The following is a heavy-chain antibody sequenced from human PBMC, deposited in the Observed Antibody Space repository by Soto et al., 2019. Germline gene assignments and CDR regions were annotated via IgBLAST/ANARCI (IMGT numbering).Heavy chain of an antibody. CDR2: IIPIFGTA. D-gene: IGHD3-22*01. Sequence: QVQLVQSGAEVKRPGSSVKVSCKASGGTFNNYATSWVRQAPGQGLEWMGGIIPIFGTANYPQKFQGRVTITADESTNPPYLQGRSLRSEDTAVNFCATGNCNDSSGYYGNFYYGMHVWGQGTTVTVS. V-gene: IGHV1-69*12. J-gene: IGHJ6*02. CDR1: GGTFNNYA. CDR3: ATGNCNDSSGYYGNFYYGMHV.